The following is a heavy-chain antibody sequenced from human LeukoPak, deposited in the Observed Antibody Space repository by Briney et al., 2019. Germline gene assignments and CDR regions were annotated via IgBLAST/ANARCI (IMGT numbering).Heavy chain of an antibody. Sequence: GASVKVSCKASGYTFTGYYMHWVRQAPGQGLEWMGWINPNSGGTNYAQKLQGRVTLTTDTSMSTGYMELRSLRSDDTAVYYCAITPIARVAATTPYYMDVWAKGTTVTISS. CDR2: INPNSGGT. CDR1: GYTFTGYY. V-gene: IGHV1-2*02. D-gene: IGHD6-19*01. J-gene: IGHJ6*03. CDR3: AITPIARVAATTPYYMDV.